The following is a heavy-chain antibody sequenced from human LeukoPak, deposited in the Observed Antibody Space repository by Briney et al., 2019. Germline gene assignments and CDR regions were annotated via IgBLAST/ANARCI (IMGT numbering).Heavy chain of an antibody. V-gene: IGHV4-61*02. CDR3: AKPRPGGSTEPFDS. CDR2: IYTSGST. Sequence: SETLSLTCTVSGGSISSGRYYWNWIRQPAGKGLEWIGRIYTSGSTNYNPSLKSRITISVDTSKNQFSLKLSSVTAADTAVYYCAKPRPGGSTEPFDSWGQGTLVTVSS. CDR1: GGSISSGRYY. J-gene: IGHJ4*02. D-gene: IGHD1-26*01.